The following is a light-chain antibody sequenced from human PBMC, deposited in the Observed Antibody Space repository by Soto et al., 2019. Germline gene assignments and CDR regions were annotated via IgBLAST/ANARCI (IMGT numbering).Light chain of an antibody. CDR3: QQYGSSPIT. CDR1: ESVSSN. CDR2: GAS. V-gene: IGKV3-20*01. J-gene: IGKJ5*01. Sequence: VLPQSPDPLCLYPVDKATLSCRASESVSSNLAWYQQKPGQAPWLLISGASSRATGIPERFSGSGSGTDFTLTISRLEPEDFAVYYCQQYGSSPITFGQGTRLEIK.